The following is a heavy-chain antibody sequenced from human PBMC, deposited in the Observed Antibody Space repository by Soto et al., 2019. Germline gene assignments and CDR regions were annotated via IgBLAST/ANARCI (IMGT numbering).Heavy chain of an antibody. V-gene: IGHV3-21*01. CDR1: GFTFSSYS. CDR2: ISSGSAYI. J-gene: IGHJ4*02. D-gene: IGHD2-2*01. Sequence: PGGSLRLSCAASGFTFSSYSMNWVRQAPGKGLEWVSSISSGSAYIYYADSVKGRFTISRDNAKNSLYLQMNNLRAEDTAIYYCAKRKYCPSTTCFDYWGQGTQVTVSS. CDR3: AKRKYCPSTTCFDY.